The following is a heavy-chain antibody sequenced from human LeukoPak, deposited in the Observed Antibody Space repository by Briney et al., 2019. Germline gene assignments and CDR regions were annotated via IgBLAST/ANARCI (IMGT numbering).Heavy chain of an antibody. CDR1: GFTVSSSY. Sequence: GGSLRLSCAASGFTVSSSYMSWVRQAPGKGLEWVSVIYSGGSTSYADSVKGRFTITRDNSKNMLYIQMNSLRVDDTAVYYCAEDGLSGSYSLDYWGQGTLVTVSS. V-gene: IGHV3-53*01. D-gene: IGHD1-26*01. CDR2: IYSGGST. J-gene: IGHJ4*02. CDR3: AEDGLSGSYSLDY.